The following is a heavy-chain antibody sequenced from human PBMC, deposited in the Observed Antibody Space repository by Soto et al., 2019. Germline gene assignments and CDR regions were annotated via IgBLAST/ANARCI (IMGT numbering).Heavy chain of an antibody. CDR3: ARGPDY. CDR1: GGSISSGGYS. V-gene: IGHV4-30-2*01. CDR2: IYHSGST. J-gene: IGHJ4*02. Sequence: QLQLQESGSGLVKPSQTLSLTCAVSGGSISSGGYSRSWIRRPPGKGLEWIGYIYHSGSTYYTPSLTSRFTISVDRSKIQFSLKRRSVTAADTAGYYCARGPDYWGQGTLVTVSS.